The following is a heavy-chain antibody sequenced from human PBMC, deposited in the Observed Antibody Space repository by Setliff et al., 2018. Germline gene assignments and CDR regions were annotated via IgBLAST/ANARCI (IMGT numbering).Heavy chain of an antibody. CDR1: GGSISSGSYY. CDR2: IYTSGST. CDR3: ARAPSGDGNYYMDV. Sequence: SETLSLTCTVSGGSISSGSYYWSWIRQPAGKGLEWIGHIYTSGSTNYNPSLKSRVTISVDTSKNQFSLKLSSVTAADTAVYYCARAPSGDGNYYMDVWGKGTTVTVSS. J-gene: IGHJ6*03. D-gene: IGHD1-26*01. V-gene: IGHV4-61*09.